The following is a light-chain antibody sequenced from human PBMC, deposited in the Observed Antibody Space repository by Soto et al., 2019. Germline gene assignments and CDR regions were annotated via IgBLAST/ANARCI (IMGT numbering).Light chain of an antibody. J-gene: IGLJ2*01. Sequence: QSVLTQPPSASGTPGQRVTISCSGSSSNIGSNTVNWYQQLPGTAPKLLIYNNNQRPSGVPDRFSSSKSGTSASLAISGRQSEDEADYYCAAWDDSLNGLVVFGGGTQLTVL. CDR2: NNN. CDR1: SSNIGSNT. V-gene: IGLV1-44*01. CDR3: AAWDDSLNGLVV.